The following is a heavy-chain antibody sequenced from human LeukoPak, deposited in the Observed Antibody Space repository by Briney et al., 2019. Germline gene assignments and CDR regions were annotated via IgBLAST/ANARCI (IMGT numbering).Heavy chain of an antibody. D-gene: IGHD3-22*01. J-gene: IGHJ4*02. CDR1: GGSINSGGYY. Sequence: SETLSLTCTVSGGSINSGGYYWSWIRQHPGKGLEWIAYIYYSGSTYYNPSLKSRVTISVDTSKNQFSLKLSSVTAADTAVYYCASYNYDSSGYFRYFDYWAREPWSPSPQ. CDR2: IYYSGST. CDR3: ASYNYDSSGYFRYFDY. V-gene: IGHV4-31*03.